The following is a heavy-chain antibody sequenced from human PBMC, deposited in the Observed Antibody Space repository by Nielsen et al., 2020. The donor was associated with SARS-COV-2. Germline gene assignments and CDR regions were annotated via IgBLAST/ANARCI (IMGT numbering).Heavy chain of an antibody. CDR3: AREGYSSGWYPTQVYHYYGMDV. CDR2: INPSGGST. V-gene: IGHV1-46*01. Sequence: ASVKVSCKASGYTFTTYGFSWVRQAPGQGLEWMGIINPSGGSTSYAQKFQGRVTMTRDTSTSTVYMELSSLRSEDTAVYYCAREGYSSGWYPTQVYHYYGMDVWGQGTTVTVSS. CDR1: GYTFTTYG. J-gene: IGHJ6*02. D-gene: IGHD6-19*01.